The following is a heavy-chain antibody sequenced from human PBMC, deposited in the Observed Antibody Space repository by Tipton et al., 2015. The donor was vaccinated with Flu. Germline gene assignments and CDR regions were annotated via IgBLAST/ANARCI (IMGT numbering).Heavy chain of an antibody. J-gene: IGHJ6*02. D-gene: IGHD3-10*01. CDR2: ILYSGIP. CDR3: ARVLGNSYYYAMDV. V-gene: IGHV4-59*02. Sequence: LRLSCIVSGGSVSRDYWSWIRQPPGKGLEWIGSILYSGIPRYNSSLKSRVSISVDASKNQFSLQLGSVSAADTAVYYCARVLGNSYYYAMDVWGQATTVTVSS. CDR1: GGSVSRDY.